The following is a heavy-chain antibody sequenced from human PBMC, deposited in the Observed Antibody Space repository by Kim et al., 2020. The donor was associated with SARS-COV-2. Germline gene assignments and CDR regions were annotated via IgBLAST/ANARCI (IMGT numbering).Heavy chain of an antibody. V-gene: IGHV1-2*07. Sequence: ASVKVSCKASGYTFSDYLIQWVRQAPGQGLEWMGLVNPNGGGTNHLHKFRGRVTMTWDTSISTAYLELGGLTYDDTAIYYCVRERTGGFYDYWGQGVPVTVSS. CDR3: VRERTGGFYDY. CDR2: VNPNGGGT. D-gene: IGHD6-25*01. CDR1: GYTFSDYL. J-gene: IGHJ4*02.